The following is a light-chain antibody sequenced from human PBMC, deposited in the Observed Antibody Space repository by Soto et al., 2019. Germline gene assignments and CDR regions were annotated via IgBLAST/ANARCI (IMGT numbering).Light chain of an antibody. CDR1: QSVLYNSYNKNY. CDR2: WAS. CDR3: QQYYNTPPT. J-gene: IGKJ1*01. V-gene: IGKV4-1*01. Sequence: DIVMTQSPDSLAVSLGERATINCKSSQSVLYNSYNKNYLAWYQQKAGQPPKLLISWASTRESGVPDRFSGSGSGADFALTINSLQAEDVALYYCQQYYNTPPTFGQGTKVEIK.